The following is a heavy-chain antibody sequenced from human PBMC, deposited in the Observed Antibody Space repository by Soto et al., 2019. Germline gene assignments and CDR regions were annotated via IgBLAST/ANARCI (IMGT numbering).Heavy chain of an antibody. CDR2: ISGSGGST. D-gene: IGHD3-16*01. J-gene: IGHJ6*02. CDR1: GFTFSSYA. CDR3: AKGAHTNYFYYGMDV. V-gene: IGHV3-23*01. Sequence: EVQLLESGGGLVQPGGSLRLSCAASGFTFSSYAMSWVRQAPGKGLEWVSAISGSGGSTYYADSVRGRFTISRDNPKNTLYLQMNSLRDEDTAVYYCAKGAHTNYFYYGMDVWGQGTTVTVSS.